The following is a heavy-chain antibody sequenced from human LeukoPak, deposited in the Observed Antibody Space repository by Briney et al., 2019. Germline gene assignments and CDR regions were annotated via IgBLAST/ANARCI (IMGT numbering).Heavy chain of an antibody. Sequence: PSETLSLICAVSGYSLTSGYYWGWIRQPPGKGLEWIGNIYHSGSTYYNPSLKSRGTPSVDTANDQFSLKLSSGAAPDPAVFYLARGGRITSGGLIVRGFDYWGQGTLVTVSS. V-gene: IGHV4-38-2*01. D-gene: IGHD3-16*02. CDR1: GYSLTSGYY. CDR3: ARGGRITSGGLIVRGFDY. CDR2: IYHSGST. J-gene: IGHJ4*02.